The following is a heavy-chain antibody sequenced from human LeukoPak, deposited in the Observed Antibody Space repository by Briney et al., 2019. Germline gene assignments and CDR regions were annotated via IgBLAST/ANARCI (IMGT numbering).Heavy chain of an antibody. J-gene: IGHJ6*02. D-gene: IGHD4-11*01. CDR2: IIPILGIA. Sequence: ASVKVSCKASGGTFSSYAISWVRQAPGQGLEWMGRIIPILGIANYAQKFQGRVTITADESTSTAYMELSSLRSEDTAVYYCARPSTVGVYYYYGMDVWGQGTTVTVSS. CDR1: GGTFSSYA. V-gene: IGHV1-69*04. CDR3: ARPSTVGVYYYYGMDV.